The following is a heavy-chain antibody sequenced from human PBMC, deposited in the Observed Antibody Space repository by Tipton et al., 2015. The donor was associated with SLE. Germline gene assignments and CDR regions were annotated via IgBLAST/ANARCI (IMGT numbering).Heavy chain of an antibody. CDR1: GFTFSSYA. D-gene: IGHD5-18*01. CDR2: ISYDGSNK. J-gene: IGHJ4*02. CDR3: ARPAREWIQPSFFDY. Sequence: SLRLSCAASGFTFSSYAMHWVRQAPGKGLEWVAVISYDGSNKYYADSVKGRFTISRDNSKNTLYLQMNSLRAEGTAVYYCARPAREWIQPSFFDYWGQGTLVTVSS. V-gene: IGHV3-30-3*01.